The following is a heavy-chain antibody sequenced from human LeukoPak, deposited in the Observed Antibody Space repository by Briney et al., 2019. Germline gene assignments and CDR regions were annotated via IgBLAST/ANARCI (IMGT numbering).Heavy chain of an antibody. Sequence: GGSLRLSCAASGFTFDDYAMHWVRQAPGKGLEWVSGITWNSDNIEYADSVKGRFTISRDNAKNSLYLQMDSLRAEDMALYYCAKGGGGRLIYYYYMDVWGKGTTVTVSS. D-gene: IGHD3-16*01. CDR1: GFTFDDYA. CDR3: AKGGGGRLIYYYYMDV. CDR2: ITWNSDNI. J-gene: IGHJ6*03. V-gene: IGHV3-9*03.